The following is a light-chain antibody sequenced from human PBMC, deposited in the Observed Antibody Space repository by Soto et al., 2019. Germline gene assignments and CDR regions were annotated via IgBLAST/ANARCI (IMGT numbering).Light chain of an antibody. CDR3: QQYNDWPLT. V-gene: IGKV3-15*01. CDR1: QRISNN. CDR2: GAS. Sequence: EIVMTQSPATLSVSPGERATLSCRASQRISNNLAWYQQKPGQAPRLLIYGASTRATDIPAKFSGSGSGTEFSLTISSLQSEDFAVYYCQQYNDWPLTFGGGTKVDIK. J-gene: IGKJ4*01.